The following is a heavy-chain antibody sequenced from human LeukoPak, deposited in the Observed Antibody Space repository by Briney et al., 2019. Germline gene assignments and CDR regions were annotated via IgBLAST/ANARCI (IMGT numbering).Heavy chain of an antibody. CDR3: ARDPHHYYMDV. Sequence: SETLSLTCTVSGGSISSSSYYWGWIRQPPGKGLEWIGSIYYSGSTYYNPSLKSRVTISVDTSKNQFSLKLSSVTAADTAVYYCARDPHHYYMDVWGKGTTVTVSS. CDR2: IYYSGST. CDR1: GGSISSSSYY. J-gene: IGHJ6*03. V-gene: IGHV4-39*07.